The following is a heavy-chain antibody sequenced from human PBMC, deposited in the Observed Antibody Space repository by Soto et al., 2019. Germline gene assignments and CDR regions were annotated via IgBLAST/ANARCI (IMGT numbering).Heavy chain of an antibody. CDR2: IYYSGST. D-gene: IGHD3-3*01. Sequence: SETLSLTCTVSGGSISSGDYYWSWIRQPPGKGLEWIGYIYYSGSTYYNPSLKSRVTISVDTSKNQFSLKLSSVTAADTAVYYCARGGQNGYVFWRGSGNCFLPWCQGTLVSVS. CDR3: ARGGQNGYVFWRGSGNCFLP. V-gene: IGHV4-30-4*01. J-gene: IGHJ5*02. CDR1: GGSISSGDYY.